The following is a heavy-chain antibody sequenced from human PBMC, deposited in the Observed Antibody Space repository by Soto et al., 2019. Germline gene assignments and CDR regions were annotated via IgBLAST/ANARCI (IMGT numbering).Heavy chain of an antibody. J-gene: IGHJ4*02. D-gene: IGHD2-15*01. CDR3: TRWDGRCSGGSCFFDS. CDR2: INEDGSKR. V-gene: IGHV3-7*01. CDR1: GFSLTPYW. Sequence: EVQLVESGGGLVQSGGSLRLSCLASGFSLTPYWMSWVRQTQGKGLEWVAKINEDGSKRDYMESVEGRFTISRDNAKNSVSLQMDSLRVDDTAMYYCTRWDGRCSGGSCFFDSWGQGTLVTVSS.